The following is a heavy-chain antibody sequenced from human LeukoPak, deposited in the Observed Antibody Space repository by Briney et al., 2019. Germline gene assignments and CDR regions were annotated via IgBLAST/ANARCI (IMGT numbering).Heavy chain of an antibody. CDR1: GGTFSSYA. Sequence: GASVKVSCKASGGTFSSYAISWVRQAPGQGLEWMGGIIPIFGTANYAQKFQGRVTITADESTSTAYMELSSLRSEDTAVYYCARGGTSAREIDYWGQGTLVTVSS. V-gene: IGHV1-69*13. J-gene: IGHJ4*02. CDR2: IIPIFGTA. D-gene: IGHD2-2*01. CDR3: ARGGTSAREIDY.